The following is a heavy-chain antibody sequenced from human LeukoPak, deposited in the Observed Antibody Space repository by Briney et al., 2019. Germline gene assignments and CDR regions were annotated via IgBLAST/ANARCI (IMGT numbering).Heavy chain of an antibody. CDR2: INPNSGGT. V-gene: IGHV1-2*02. CDR3: ARDWAITMIVVADDY. Sequence: GASVKVSCKASGYTFTGYYMHWVRQAPGQGLEWMGWINPNSGGTNYTQKFQGRVTMTRDTSISTAYMELSRLRSDDTAVYYCARDWAITMIVVADDYWGQGTLVGVSS. D-gene: IGHD3-22*01. CDR1: GYTFTGYY. J-gene: IGHJ4*02.